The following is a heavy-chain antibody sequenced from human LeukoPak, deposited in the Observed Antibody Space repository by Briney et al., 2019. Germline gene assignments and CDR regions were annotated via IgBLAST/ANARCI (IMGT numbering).Heavy chain of an antibody. CDR2: ISAYNGNT. CDR1: GYTFTSYG. Sequence: ASVKVSCKASGYTFTSYGISWVRQAPGQGLEWMGWISAYNGNTNYAQKLQGRVTMTTETSTSTAYMELRSLRSDDTAVYYCARSVEGYCRGGSCYYYSYYMDVWGKGTTVTVSS. J-gene: IGHJ6*03. CDR3: ARSVEGYCRGGSCYYYSYYMDV. D-gene: IGHD2-15*01. V-gene: IGHV1-18*01.